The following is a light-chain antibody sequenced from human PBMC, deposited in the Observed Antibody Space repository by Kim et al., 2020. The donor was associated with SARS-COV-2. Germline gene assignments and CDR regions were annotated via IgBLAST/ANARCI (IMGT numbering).Light chain of an antibody. V-gene: IGLV6-57*03. Sequence: GKTLPISRTRSIGSIDSNYVQWYQQRPGGVPTTVIYEDDQRPSGVSDRFSGSIDNSSNSASLTISGLRTEDEADYYCQSYDRDNVIFGGGTKLTVL. CDR2: EDD. J-gene: IGLJ2*01. CDR3: QSYDRDNVI. CDR1: IGSIDSNY.